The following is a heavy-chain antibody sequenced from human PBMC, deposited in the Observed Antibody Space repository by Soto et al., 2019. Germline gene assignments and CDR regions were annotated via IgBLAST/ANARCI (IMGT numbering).Heavy chain of an antibody. CDR2: INAGNGNT. J-gene: IGHJ6*02. CDR1: GYTFTSYA. Sequence: ASVKVSCKASGYTFTSYAMHWVRQAPGQRLEWMGWINAGNGNTKYSQKFQGRVTITRDTSASTAYMELSSLRSEDTAVYYCARDSYSHYYYYGMDVGGQGPTVTVSS. V-gene: IGHV1-3*01. D-gene: IGHD6-13*01. CDR3: ARDSYSHYYYYGMDV.